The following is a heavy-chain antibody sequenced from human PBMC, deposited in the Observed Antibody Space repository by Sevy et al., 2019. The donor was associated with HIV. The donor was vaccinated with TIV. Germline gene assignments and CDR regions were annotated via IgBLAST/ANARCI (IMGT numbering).Heavy chain of an antibody. CDR2: ISSSSSYI. CDR1: GFTFSSYS. D-gene: IGHD3-22*01. Sequence: GGSLRLSCAASGFTFSSYSMNWVRQAPGKGLEWVSSISSSSSYIYYADSVKGRFTISRDNAKNSLYLQMNSLRAEDRAVYYCARDWSYYDSSGYYPMYFDYWGQGTLATVSS. V-gene: IGHV3-21*01. CDR3: ARDWSYYDSSGYYPMYFDY. J-gene: IGHJ4*02.